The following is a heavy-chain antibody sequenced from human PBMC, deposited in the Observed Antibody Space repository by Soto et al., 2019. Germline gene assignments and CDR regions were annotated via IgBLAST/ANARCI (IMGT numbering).Heavy chain of an antibody. CDR2: IIPIFGTA. J-gene: IGHJ6*02. CDR1: GGTFSSYA. CDR3: ARGQYVAAAGNYYYYGMDV. Sequence: QVQLVQSGAEVKKPGSSVKVSCKDSGGTFSSYAISWVRQAPGQGLEWMGGIIPIFGTANYAQKFQGRVTITADESTSTAYMELSSLRSADTAVYYCARGQYVAAAGNYYYYGMDVWGQGTTVTVSS. V-gene: IGHV1-69*01. D-gene: IGHD6-13*01.